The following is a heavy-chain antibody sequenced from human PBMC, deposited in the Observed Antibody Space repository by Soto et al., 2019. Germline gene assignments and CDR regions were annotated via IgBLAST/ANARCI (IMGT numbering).Heavy chain of an antibody. J-gene: IGHJ4*02. CDR3: TRGDY. CDR2: ISYSGST. CDR1: GDSMTTVGYY. Sequence: QVQLQESGPGLVKPSQTLSLTCTVSGDSMTTVGYYWTWIRQHPGQGLEWIGFISYSGSTYYSSSLKGRVAISADTSKXQFSXXXXSVTAADTAVYYCTRGDYWGQGTLVTVSS. V-gene: IGHV4-31*03.